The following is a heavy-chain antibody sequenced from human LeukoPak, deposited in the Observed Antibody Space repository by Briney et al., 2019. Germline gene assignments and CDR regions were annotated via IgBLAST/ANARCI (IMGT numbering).Heavy chain of an antibody. V-gene: IGHV3-23*01. Sequence: GGSLRLSCAISGFIFNTSGMNWVRQSPGKWLEWLATIAGGDESTYYADSVKGRFAISRDNSKNTVFLHMNSLRVEDTAVYYCARGVYWSLDYWGQGTPVTVSS. D-gene: IGHD1-1*01. CDR3: ARGVYWSLDY. J-gene: IGHJ4*02. CDR2: IAGGDEST. CDR1: GFIFNTSG.